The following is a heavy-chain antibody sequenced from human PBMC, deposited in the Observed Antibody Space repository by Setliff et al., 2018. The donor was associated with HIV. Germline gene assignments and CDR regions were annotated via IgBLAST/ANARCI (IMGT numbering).Heavy chain of an antibody. Sequence: SETLSLTCTVSGGPVHSGSYYWSWVRQPPGKGLEWIGYIYYSGTTYYNPSLKSRVTMSIDTSKNQFSLKVRSVTAADTAVYYCARDPPGYGDANDYWGQGTLVTVSS. CDR1: GGPVHSGSYY. CDR2: IYYSGTT. CDR3: ARDPPGYGDANDY. D-gene: IGHD4-17*01. J-gene: IGHJ4*02. V-gene: IGHV4-61*01.